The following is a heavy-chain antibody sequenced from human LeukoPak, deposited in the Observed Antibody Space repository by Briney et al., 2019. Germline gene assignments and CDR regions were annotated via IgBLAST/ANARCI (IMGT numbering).Heavy chain of an antibody. CDR1: GFSLSSSGVG. CDR2: IYWDDDK. Sequence: SGPTLVNPTQTLTLTGTFSGFSLSSSGVGVGWIRQPPGKALEWLAVIYWDDDKRYSPSLKSRLTISKDTSKNQVVLTMTNMDPVDTATYYCAHLMITFGGVIRDDAFHIWGQGTLVTVSS. D-gene: IGHD3-16*02. J-gene: IGHJ3*02. V-gene: IGHV2-5*02. CDR3: AHLMITFGGVIRDDAFHI.